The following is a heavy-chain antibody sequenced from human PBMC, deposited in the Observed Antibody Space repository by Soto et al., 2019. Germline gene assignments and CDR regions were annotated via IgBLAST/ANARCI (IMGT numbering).Heavy chain of an antibody. V-gene: IGHV4-4*07. CDR1: GGSISNYF. CDR2: IDNSGST. CDR3: ARGGQDFWSGPFDY. J-gene: IGHJ4*02. D-gene: IGHD3-3*01. Sequence: SETLSLTCTVSGGSISNYFCNWIRQPAGKGLEWIGRIDNSGSTNYNPSLKSRITMSADTSRNQFSLKLNSVTAADAAVYYCARGGQDFWSGPFDYWGQGALVTVSS.